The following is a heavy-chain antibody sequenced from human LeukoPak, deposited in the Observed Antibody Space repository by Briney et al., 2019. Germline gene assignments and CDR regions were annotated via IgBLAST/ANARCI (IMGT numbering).Heavy chain of an antibody. V-gene: IGHV3-33*01. Sequence: GGSLRLSCAASGFTFSSYGMHWVRQAPGKGLEWVAVIWYDGSNKYYADSVKGRFTISRDNSKNTLYLQMNSLRTEDTAVYYCARPPSTTWIHDAFDIWGQGTMVTVSS. CDR3: ARPPSTTWIHDAFDI. CDR1: GFTFSSYG. J-gene: IGHJ3*02. D-gene: IGHD1-1*01. CDR2: IWYDGSNK.